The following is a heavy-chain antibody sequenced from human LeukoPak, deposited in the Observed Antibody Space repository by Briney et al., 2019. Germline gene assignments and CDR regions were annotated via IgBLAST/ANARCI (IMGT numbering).Heavy chain of an antibody. D-gene: IGHD4-17*01. CDR2: IYSGGSI. CDR1: GFTVSSNY. Sequence: GGSLRLSCAASGFTVSSNYMSWVRQAPGKGLEWVSVIYSGGSIYYADSVKGRFTISRDNSKNTLYLQMNSLRAEDTAVYYCARDRSTVTGDYWGQGTLVTVSS. V-gene: IGHV3-66*02. CDR3: ARDRSTVTGDY. J-gene: IGHJ4*02.